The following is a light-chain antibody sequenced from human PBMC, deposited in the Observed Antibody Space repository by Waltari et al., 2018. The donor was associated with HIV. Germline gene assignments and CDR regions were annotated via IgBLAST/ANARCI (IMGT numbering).Light chain of an antibody. J-gene: IGLJ1*01. CDR2: DVN. Sequence: QSALTQPASVSGSLGQSINISCSGLSSDLGHSHFVSRYQQHPDTVPRVIIYDVNNRPSGVSSRFSGSKSGATASLTISGLQAEDEAVYYCASHSTYTLLYVFGSGTELTVL. CDR3: ASHSTYTLLYV. V-gene: IGLV2-14*03. CDR1: SSDLGHSHF.